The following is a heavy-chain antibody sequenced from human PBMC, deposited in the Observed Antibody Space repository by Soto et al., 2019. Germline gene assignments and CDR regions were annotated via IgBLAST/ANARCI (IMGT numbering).Heavy chain of an antibody. Sequence: QVQLVQSGAEVKKPGSSVKVSCKASGGTFSRNTISWVRQAPGQGLEWMGGIMPIFGSANYAQKFQGRVTITADEYTRTVYMELSRLRSEDTAVYYCARHFDSDTSGYYYAYWGQGTLVTVSS. J-gene: IGHJ4*02. V-gene: IGHV1-69*01. CDR1: GGTFSRNT. CDR3: ARHFDSDTSGYYYAY. CDR2: IMPIFGSA. D-gene: IGHD3-22*01.